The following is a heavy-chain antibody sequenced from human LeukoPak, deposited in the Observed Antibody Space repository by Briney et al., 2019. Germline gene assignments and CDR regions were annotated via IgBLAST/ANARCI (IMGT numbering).Heavy chain of an antibody. J-gene: IGHJ4*02. V-gene: IGHV3-23*01. D-gene: IGHD6-13*01. CDR1: GFTFSSYV. CDR2: ISGSGGTT. Sequence: PGGSLRLSCAASGFTFSSYVMAWVRQAPGKGLEWVSSISGSGGTTYYADSVKGRFTISRDNSKNTLYLQMNSLRAEDTALHYCATGRIGAAGLDNWGQGTLVTVSS. CDR3: ATGRIGAAGLDN.